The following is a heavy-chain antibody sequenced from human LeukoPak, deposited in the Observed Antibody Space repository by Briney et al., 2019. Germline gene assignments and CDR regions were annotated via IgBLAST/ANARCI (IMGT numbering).Heavy chain of an antibody. CDR2: IYYTGQT. CDR3: ARRGLRSGAYCGGDCYSKHTYFDY. CDR1: GGSINNHY. D-gene: IGHD2-21*02. V-gene: IGHV4-59*11. Sequence: ESGPTLVKPSETLSLTYTVSGGSINNHYWTWIRQPPGKGPEWIGYIYYTGQTNYNPSLKSRVTISVDTSKNQFSLKLSSVTAADTAVYYCARRGLRSGAYCGGDCYSKHTYFDYWGQGTLVTVSS. J-gene: IGHJ4*02.